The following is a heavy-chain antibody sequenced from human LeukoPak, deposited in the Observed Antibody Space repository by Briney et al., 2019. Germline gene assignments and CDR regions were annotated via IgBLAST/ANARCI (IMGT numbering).Heavy chain of an antibody. Sequence: PGGSLRLSCAASGFTFRDYWMHWVRQAPGKGLVWVSRINADGSDTNYADSVKGRFTISRDNAKNTLYLQMNSLRAEDTAVYYCARGTYGMDVWGQGTTVTVSS. CDR1: GFTFRDYW. J-gene: IGHJ6*02. CDR3: ARGTYGMDV. CDR2: INADGSDT. V-gene: IGHV3-74*01.